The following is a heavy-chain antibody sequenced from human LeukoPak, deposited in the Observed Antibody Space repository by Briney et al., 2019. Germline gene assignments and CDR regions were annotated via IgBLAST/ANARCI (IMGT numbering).Heavy chain of an antibody. CDR3: ARDSSGWYGGYYFDY. CDR2: IKQDGSEK. Sequence: GGSLRLSCAASGFTFSSYWMSWVRRAPGEGLEGVANIKQDGSEKYYVDSVKGRFTISRDNAKNSLYLQMNSLRAEDTAVYYGARDSSGWYGGYYFDYWGQGTLVTVSS. V-gene: IGHV3-7*01. J-gene: IGHJ4*02. CDR1: GFTFSSYW. D-gene: IGHD6-19*01.